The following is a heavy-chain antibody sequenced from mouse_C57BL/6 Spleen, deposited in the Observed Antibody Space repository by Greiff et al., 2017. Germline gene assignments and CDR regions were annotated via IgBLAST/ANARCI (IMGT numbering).Heavy chain of an antibody. CDR1: GYTFTDYY. V-gene: IGHV1-76*01. CDR2: IYPGSGNT. CDR3: ARSMGSREATGFAY. J-gene: IGHJ3*01. Sequence: QVQLQQSGAELVRPGASVKLSCKASGYTFTDYYINWVKQRPGQGLEWIARIYPGSGNTYYNEKFKGKATLTAEKSSSTAYMQLSSLTSEDSAVYFCARSMGSREATGFAYWGQGTLVTVSA. D-gene: IGHD1-1*01.